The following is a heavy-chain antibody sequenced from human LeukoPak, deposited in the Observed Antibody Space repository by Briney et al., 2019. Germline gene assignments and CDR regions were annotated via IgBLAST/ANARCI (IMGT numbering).Heavy chain of an antibody. V-gene: IGHV3-20*04. CDR3: ARVYYDFWSGYLTPDY. CDR2: INWNGGST. D-gene: IGHD3-3*01. Sequence: GGSLRLSCAASGFTFDDYGMSWVRQAPGKGLEWVSGINWNGGSTGYADSVKGRFTISRDNAKNSLYLQMNSLRAEDTALYYCARVYYDFWSGYLTPDYRGQGTLVTVSS. CDR1: GFTFDDYG. J-gene: IGHJ4*02.